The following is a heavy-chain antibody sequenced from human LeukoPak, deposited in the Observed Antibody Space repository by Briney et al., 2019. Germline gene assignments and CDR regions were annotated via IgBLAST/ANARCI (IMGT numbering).Heavy chain of an antibody. CDR1: GGSISSHY. CDR3: ARDKGVVTTNWFDP. V-gene: IGHV4-59*11. J-gene: IGHJ5*02. D-gene: IGHD4-11*01. CDR2: IYYSGST. Sequence: SETLSLTCTVSGGSISSHYWSWIRQPPGKGLEWIGYIYYSGSTNYNPSLKSRVTISVDTSKNQFSLKLSSVTAADTAVYYCARDKGVVTTNWFDPWGQGTLVIVSS.